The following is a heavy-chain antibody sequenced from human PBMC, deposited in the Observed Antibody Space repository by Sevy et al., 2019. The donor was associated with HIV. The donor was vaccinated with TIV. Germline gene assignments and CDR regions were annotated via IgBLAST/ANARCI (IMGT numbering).Heavy chain of an antibody. CDR3: AREGRYCSSTSCPEGYYYYGMDV. CDR1: GYTFTSYY. CDR2: INPSGGST. J-gene: IGHJ6*02. V-gene: IGHV1-46*01. Sequence: ASVKVSCKASGYTFTSYYMHWVRQAPGQGLEWMGIINPSGGSTSYAQKFQGRVTMTRDTSTSTVYMELSSLRSEETAVYYCAREGRYCSSTSCPEGYYYYGMDVWGQGTTVTVSS. D-gene: IGHD2-2*01.